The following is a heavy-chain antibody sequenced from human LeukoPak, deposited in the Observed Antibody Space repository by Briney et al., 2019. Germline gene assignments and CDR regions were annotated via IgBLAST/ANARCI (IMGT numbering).Heavy chain of an antibody. CDR3: ARLQGAAKTDYFDY. CDR1: GGSISSYY. Sequence: SETLSLTCTVSGGSISSYYWSWIRQPPGKGLGWMGSVDYGGGTYSNPSLNSRVTISRDTSKNQFSMKVRFVTAADTAVYYCARLQGAAKTDYFDYWGQGIVVTVSS. D-gene: IGHD2-15*01. V-gene: IGHV4-59*08. J-gene: IGHJ4*02. CDR2: VDYGGGT.